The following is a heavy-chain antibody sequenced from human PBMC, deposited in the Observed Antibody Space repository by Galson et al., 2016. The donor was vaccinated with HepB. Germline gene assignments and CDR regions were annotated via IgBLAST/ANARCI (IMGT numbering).Heavy chain of an antibody. CDR3: AKDIRSYGLFGRFDY. Sequence: LRLSCAASGFTFSSNAMHWVRQAPGKGLEWVAVISNGGSYKDYADSVKGRFTISRDNSKNTLYLQMNSLRAEDTAVYYCAKDIRSYGLFGRFDYWGQGTLVTVSS. V-gene: IGHV3-30*04. D-gene: IGHD5-18*01. CDR2: ISNGGSYK. CDR1: GFTFSSNA. J-gene: IGHJ4*02.